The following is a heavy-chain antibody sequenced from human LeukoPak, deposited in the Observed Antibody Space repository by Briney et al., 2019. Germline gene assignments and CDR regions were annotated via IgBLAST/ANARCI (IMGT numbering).Heavy chain of an antibody. CDR1: GYIFTSYG. D-gene: IGHD3-10*01. V-gene: IGHV1-18*01. CDR3: ARVLTGDASNI. Sequence: ASVKVSCKASGYIFTSYGISWVRQAPGQGLEWMGWISAYNGNTNYAQRPQGRVTMTTDTSTRTAYMELRSLRPDDTAVYYCARVLTGDASNIRGQGTMVTVSS. CDR2: ISAYNGNT. J-gene: IGHJ3*02.